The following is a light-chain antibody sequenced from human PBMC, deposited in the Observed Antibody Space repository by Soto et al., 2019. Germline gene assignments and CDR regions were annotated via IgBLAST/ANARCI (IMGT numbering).Light chain of an antibody. Sequence: QSALTQPRSVSGSPGQSVTISCTGTSGDIGGYNYVSWYQRRPGKAPKLIIYDVNKRPSGVPDRFSGSKSGDTVSLTISGLQAEDEGDFYCCSYAGDYTLLFGGGTKVTVL. CDR2: DVN. V-gene: IGLV2-11*01. CDR1: SGDIGGYNY. J-gene: IGLJ2*01. CDR3: CSYAGDYTLL.